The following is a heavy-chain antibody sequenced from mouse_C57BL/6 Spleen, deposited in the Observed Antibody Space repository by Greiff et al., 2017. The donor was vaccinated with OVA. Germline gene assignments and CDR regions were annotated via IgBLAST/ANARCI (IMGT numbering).Heavy chain of an antibody. V-gene: IGHV1-42*01. Sequence: VQLQQSGPELVKPGALVKIFRKAFGYSFTGYYMNWVKQSPEKSPEWIGEINPSNGGTTYNQKFKAKATLTVDKSSSTTYMQLKSLTSEDSAVYYCAAYYYDGYFDYWGQGTTLTVSS. CDR3: AAYYYDGYFDY. CDR2: INPSNGGT. CDR1: GYSFTGYY. J-gene: IGHJ2*01. D-gene: IGHD1-1*01.